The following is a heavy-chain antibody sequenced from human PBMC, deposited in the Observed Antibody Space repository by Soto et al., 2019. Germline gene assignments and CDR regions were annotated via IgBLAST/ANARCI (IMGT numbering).Heavy chain of an antibody. CDR2: IYYSGST. CDR3: GRGVVVAARYYFDF. V-gene: IGHV4-59*01. D-gene: IGHD2-15*01. J-gene: IGHJ4*02. CDR1: GGSISSYY. Sequence: SETLSLTCTVSGGSISSYYWSWIRQPPGKGLEWIGYIYYSGSTNYNPSLKSRVTISVDTSKNQFSLKLSSVTAADTAVYYCGRGVVVAARYYFDFWGQGTLVTVSS.